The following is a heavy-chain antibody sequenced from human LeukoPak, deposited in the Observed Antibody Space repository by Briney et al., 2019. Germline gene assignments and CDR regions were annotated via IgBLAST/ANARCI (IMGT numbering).Heavy chain of an antibody. CDR2: ISGSGGST. J-gene: IGHJ4*02. D-gene: IGHD5-24*01. CDR1: GFTFSSYG. CDR3: AREGDGYNIDY. V-gene: IGHV3-23*01. Sequence: PWGALRLSCAASGFTFSSYGMSWVRQAPGKGLEWVSAISGSGGSTYYADSVKGRFTISRDNAKNSLYLQMNSLRAEDTAVYYCAREGDGYNIDYWGQGTLVTVSS.